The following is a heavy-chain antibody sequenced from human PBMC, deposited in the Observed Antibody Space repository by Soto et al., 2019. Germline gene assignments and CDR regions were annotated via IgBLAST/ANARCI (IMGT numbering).Heavy chain of an antibody. CDR1: GFTFSSYA. CDR3: ARADYYDSSGFYYDC. D-gene: IGHD3-22*01. V-gene: IGHV3-30-3*01. J-gene: IGHJ4*02. CDR2: ISYDGSNK. Sequence: PGGSLRLSCAASGFTFSSYAMHWVRQAPGKGLEWVAVISYDGSNKYYADSVKGRFTISRDNSKNTLYLQMNSLRAEDTAVYFCARADYYDSSGFYYDCWGQGSLVTVSS.